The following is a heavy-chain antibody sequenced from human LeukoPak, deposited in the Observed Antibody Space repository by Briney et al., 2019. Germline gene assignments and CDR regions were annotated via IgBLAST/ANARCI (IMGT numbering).Heavy chain of an antibody. CDR3: ARFMVRGVIRWFDP. CDR1: GYTFTGYY. J-gene: IGHJ5*02. CDR2: INPNSGGT. V-gene: IGHV1-2*02. Sequence: ASVKVSCKASGYTFTGYYMHWGRQAPGQGLEWMGWINPNSGGTNYAQKFQGRVTMTRDTSISTAYMELSRLRSDDTAVYYCARFMVRGVIRWFDPWGQGTLVTVSS. D-gene: IGHD3-10*01.